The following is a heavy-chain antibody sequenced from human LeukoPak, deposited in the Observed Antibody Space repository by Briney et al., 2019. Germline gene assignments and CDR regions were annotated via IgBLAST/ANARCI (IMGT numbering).Heavy chain of an antibody. CDR3: ARSHRTKYSSSSAY. J-gene: IGHJ4*02. Sequence: PGGSLRLSCAASGFTFSSYATHWVRQAPGKGLEWVAVISYDGSNKYYADSVKGRFTISRDNSKNTLYLQMNSLRAEDTAVYYCARSHRTKYSSSSAYWGQGTLVTVSS. D-gene: IGHD6-6*01. CDR1: GFTFSSYA. V-gene: IGHV3-30-3*01. CDR2: ISYDGSNK.